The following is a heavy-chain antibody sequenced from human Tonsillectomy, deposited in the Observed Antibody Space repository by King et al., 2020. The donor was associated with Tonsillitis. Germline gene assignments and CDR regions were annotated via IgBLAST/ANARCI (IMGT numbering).Heavy chain of an antibody. Sequence: VQLVESGGGLVQPGGSLRLSCAASGFTFSNYWMTWVRQAPGKGREWVANIKQDGSEKYYVDSVRGRFTFSRDNAKNSLYLQMNSLRAGDTAVYYCARDVYWNSLASWGQGTLVIVSS. J-gene: IGHJ4*02. D-gene: IGHD1-7*01. CDR1: GFTFSNYW. CDR3: ARDVYWNSLAS. CDR2: IKQDGSEK. V-gene: IGHV3-7*01.